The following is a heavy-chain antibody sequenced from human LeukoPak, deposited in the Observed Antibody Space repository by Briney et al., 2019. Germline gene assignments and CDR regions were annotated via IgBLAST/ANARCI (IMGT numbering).Heavy chain of an antibody. D-gene: IGHD6-13*01. V-gene: IGHV1-2*02. J-gene: IGHJ4*02. CDR2: INPNSGGT. Sequence: ASVKVSCKASRYTFTGYYMHWVRQAPAQGLEWMGWINPNSGGTNYAQKFQGRVTMTRDTSISTAYMELSRLRSDDTAVYYCARDSPGIAAAGHDYWGQGTLVTVFS. CDR3: ARDSPGIAAAGHDY. CDR1: RYTFTGYY.